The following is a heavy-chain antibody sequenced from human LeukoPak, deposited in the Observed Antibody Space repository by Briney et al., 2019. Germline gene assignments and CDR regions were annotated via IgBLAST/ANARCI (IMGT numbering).Heavy chain of an antibody. CDR3: ARGFDGSGLMDV. CDR2: IIPIFGSA. J-gene: IGHJ6*04. D-gene: IGHD3-10*01. V-gene: IGHV1-69*01. CDR1: GGTFSSYA. Sequence: GSSVKVSCKASGGTFSSYAISWVRQAPRQGLEWMGGIIPIFGSANYAQKFQGRVTITADESTSTAYMELSSLRSEDTAVYYCARGFDGSGLMDVWGKGTTVTVSS.